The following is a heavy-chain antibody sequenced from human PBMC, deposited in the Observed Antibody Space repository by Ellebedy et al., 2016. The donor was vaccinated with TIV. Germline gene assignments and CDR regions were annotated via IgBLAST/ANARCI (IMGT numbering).Heavy chain of an antibody. D-gene: IGHD4-17*01. CDR3: ARSDYGDYFCDI. V-gene: IGHV3-23*01. CDR2: ISGSGAVT. J-gene: IGHJ3*02. CDR1: GFTFNNYA. Sequence: GGSLRLSCVASGFTFNNYALNWVRQAPGKGLEWVSVISGSGAVTYYADSVKGRFTISRDNSKNTLYLQMNSLRAEDTAVYYCARSDYGDYFCDIWGQGTVVTVSS.